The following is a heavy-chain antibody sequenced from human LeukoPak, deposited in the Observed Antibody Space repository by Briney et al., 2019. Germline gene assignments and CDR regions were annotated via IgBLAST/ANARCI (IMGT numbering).Heavy chain of an antibody. J-gene: IGHJ4*02. D-gene: IGHD6-19*01. Sequence: PSETLSFTCTVSGGSISSSSYYWGWIRQPPGKGLGWIWRIYYSGSTYYTPSLKGSVTISVYTSTNHLYWKLSSVTAADTAVYYCARHLDGVAGVYFDYWGQGTLVTVSS. CDR3: ARHLDGVAGVYFDY. V-gene: IGHV4-39*01. CDR2: IYYSGST. CDR1: GGSISSSSYY.